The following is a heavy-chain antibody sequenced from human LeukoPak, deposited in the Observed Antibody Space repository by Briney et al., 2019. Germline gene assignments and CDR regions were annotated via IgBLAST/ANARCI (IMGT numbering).Heavy chain of an antibody. V-gene: IGHV1-18*01. CDR1: GYTFTSYG. Sequence: ASVKVSCKASGYTFTSYGISWVRQAPGQGVEWMGWISAYNGNTNYAQKLQGRVTMTTDTSTSTAYMELRSLRSDDTAVYYCARDRTYKYFMDVWGKGTTVTVSS. J-gene: IGHJ6*03. D-gene: IGHD2/OR15-2a*01. CDR3: ARDRTYKYFMDV. CDR2: ISAYNGNT.